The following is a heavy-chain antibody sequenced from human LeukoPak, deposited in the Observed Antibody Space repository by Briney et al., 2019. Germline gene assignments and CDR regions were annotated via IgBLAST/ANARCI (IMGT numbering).Heavy chain of an antibody. CDR1: GFTVSSNY. CDR2: INHSGST. CDR3: ARGRGSSRGGFDY. J-gene: IGHJ4*02. D-gene: IGHD6-13*01. Sequence: PGGSLRLSCAASGFTVSSNYWSWIRQPPGKGLEWIGEINHSGSTNYNPSLKSRVTISVDTSKNQFSLKLSSVTAADTAVYYCARGRGSSRGGFDYWGQGTLVTVSS. V-gene: IGHV4-34*01.